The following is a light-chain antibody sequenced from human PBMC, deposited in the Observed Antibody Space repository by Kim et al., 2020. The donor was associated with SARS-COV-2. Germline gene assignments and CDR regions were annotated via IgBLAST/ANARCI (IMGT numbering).Light chain of an antibody. Sequence: CPGERATLSCRASQSVRSSYLAWYQQKPGQGPRLLIYGASSRATGIPDRFSGSGSGTDFTLIISRLEPEDFAVYYCQHYATSPRTFGQGTKVDIK. CDR3: QHYATSPRT. J-gene: IGKJ1*01. CDR1: QSVRSSY. V-gene: IGKV3-20*01. CDR2: GAS.